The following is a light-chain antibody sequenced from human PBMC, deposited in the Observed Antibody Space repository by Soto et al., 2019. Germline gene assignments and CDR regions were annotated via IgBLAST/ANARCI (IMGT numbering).Light chain of an antibody. V-gene: IGKV3-11*01. Sequence: EIVLTQSPATLSLSPGERATLSCRASQSVSSYLAWYQQKPGQAPRLLIYDASNRATGIPARFSGSGSGTDFTVTIGSLEPEDLAVYYCQQRSKWPPGTFGPGTKVDIK. CDR1: QSVSSY. J-gene: IGKJ3*01. CDR2: DAS. CDR3: QQRSKWPPGT.